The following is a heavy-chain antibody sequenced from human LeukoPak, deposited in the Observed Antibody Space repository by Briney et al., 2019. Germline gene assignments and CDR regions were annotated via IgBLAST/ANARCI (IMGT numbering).Heavy chain of an antibody. V-gene: IGHV3-64D*06. Sequence: GGSLRLSCSASGFTFSSRPMHWVRQAPGKGLECVSGSSGNGRNTCYADSVKGRFTISRDNSKNTVYLQMSSLRPEDTAVYYCVNQISGWVYWGQGTLVTVSS. CDR2: SSGNGRNT. CDR1: GFTFSSRP. CDR3: VNQISGWVY. J-gene: IGHJ4*02. D-gene: IGHD6-19*01.